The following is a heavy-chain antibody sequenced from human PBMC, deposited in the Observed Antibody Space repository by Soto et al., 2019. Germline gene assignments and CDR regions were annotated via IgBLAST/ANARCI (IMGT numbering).Heavy chain of an antibody. CDR1: GGSISSGDYY. Sequence: SETLSLTCTVSGGSISSGDYYWRWIRQPPGKGLEWIGYIYYSGSTYYNPSLKSRVTISVDTSKNQFSLKLSSVTAADTAVYYCAREYSSSSLENWFDPWGQGTLVTVSS. V-gene: IGHV4-30-4*01. CDR2: IYYSGST. J-gene: IGHJ5*02. D-gene: IGHD6-6*01. CDR3: AREYSSSSLENWFDP.